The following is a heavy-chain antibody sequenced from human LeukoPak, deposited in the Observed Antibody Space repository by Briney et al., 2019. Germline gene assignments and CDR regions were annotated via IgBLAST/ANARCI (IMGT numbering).Heavy chain of an antibody. CDR1: GGSIAGTNW. CDR3: ARSAGYRNGKRGLFCDY. CDR2: IYYSGHT. V-gene: IGHV4-4*02. J-gene: IGHJ4*02. D-gene: IGHD5-12*01. Sequence: PSGTLSLTCAVSGGSIAGTNWWTWVRQPPGKGLEWIGEIYYSGHTNYNPSLKSRVTISVDNSKNQFSLRLNSATAADTAMYYCARSAGYRNGKRGLFCDYWGQGSLVIVSS.